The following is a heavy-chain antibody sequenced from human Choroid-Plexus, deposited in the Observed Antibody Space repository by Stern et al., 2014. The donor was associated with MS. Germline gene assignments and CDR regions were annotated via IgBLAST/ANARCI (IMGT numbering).Heavy chain of an antibody. CDR2: VSQGGSYK. CDR3: AKDRQYLTYFFDH. V-gene: IGHV3-30*18. CDR1: GFTFGSCA. J-gene: IGHJ5*02. D-gene: IGHD2/OR15-2a*01. Sequence: VQLEESGRGVVQPGRPLRLSCVASGFTFGSCAMHWVRQAPGKGLEWVGGVSQGGSYKYYADSVKGRFTISRDNSQNTLYMQMSSLRPEDTAVYYCAKDRQYLTYFFDHWGQGSLVTVSS.